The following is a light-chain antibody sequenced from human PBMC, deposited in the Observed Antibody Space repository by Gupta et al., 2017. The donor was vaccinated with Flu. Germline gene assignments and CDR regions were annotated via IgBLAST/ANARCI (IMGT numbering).Light chain of an antibody. J-gene: IGLJ3*02. V-gene: IGLV3-9*01. Sequence: SYDLTQPLSVSVALGQTAKITCGGNDIRSKNVHWYQQKPGQAPMVVIYGDNNRPSASPERFSWSNSGNTATLTISRAQAGDEDDYYCQVWDSDTEVFGGGTKLTVL. CDR2: GDN. CDR1: DIRSKN. CDR3: QVWDSDTEV.